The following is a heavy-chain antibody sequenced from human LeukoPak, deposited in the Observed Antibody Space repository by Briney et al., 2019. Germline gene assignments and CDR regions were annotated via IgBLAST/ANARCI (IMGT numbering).Heavy chain of an antibody. CDR3: ARDRTYYDILTGYYRGDAFDI. D-gene: IGHD3-9*01. CDR2: IYSGGST. Sequence: GGSLRLSCAASGFTVSSNYMSWVRQAPGKGREWVSAIYSGGSTYYADSVKGRFTISRDNSKSTLYLQMNSLRAEDTAVYYCARDRTYYDILTGYYRGDAFDIWGQGTMVTVSS. J-gene: IGHJ3*02. CDR1: GFTVSSNY. V-gene: IGHV3-53*01.